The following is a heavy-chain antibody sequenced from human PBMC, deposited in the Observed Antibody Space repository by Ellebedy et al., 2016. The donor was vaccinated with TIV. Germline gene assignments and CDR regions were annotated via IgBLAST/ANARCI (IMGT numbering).Heavy chain of an antibody. J-gene: IGHJ4*02. D-gene: IGHD3-10*01. Sequence: GGSLRLSCAASGFTFSTRRMNWLRQAPGKGLEWVSSISGNPQFLEYTDSVRGRFTISRDNAKNVLSLQMDSLRAGDTAMYFCARDRGERGLLSFFDFWGQGTLVTVST. V-gene: IGHV3-21*06. CDR2: ISGNPQFL. CDR1: GFTFSTRR. CDR3: ARDRGERGLLSFFDF.